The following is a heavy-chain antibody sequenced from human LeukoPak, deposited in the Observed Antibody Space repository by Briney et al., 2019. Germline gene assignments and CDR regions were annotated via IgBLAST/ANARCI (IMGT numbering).Heavy chain of an antibody. D-gene: IGHD6-19*01. J-gene: IGHJ5*02. Sequence: SETLSLTCTVSGGSISSYYWSWIRQPAGKGLEWIGRIYTSGSTNYNPSLKSRVTISVDTSKNQFSLKLSSVTAADTAVYYCARESLAVEDSFGFNWWFDPWGQGTLVTVSS. CDR1: GGSISSYY. CDR2: IYTSGST. V-gene: IGHV4-4*07. CDR3: ARESLAVEDSFGFNWWFDP.